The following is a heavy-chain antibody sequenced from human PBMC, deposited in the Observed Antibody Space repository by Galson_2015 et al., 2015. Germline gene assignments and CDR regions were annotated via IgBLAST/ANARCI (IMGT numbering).Heavy chain of an antibody. CDR3: AKTSAAYYYDSSGPDDAFDI. D-gene: IGHD3-22*01. J-gene: IGHJ3*02. CDR2: ISGGGGST. CDR1: GFTFSSYA. V-gene: IGHV3-23*01. Sequence: SLRLSCAASGFTFSSYAMSWVRQAPRKGLEWVSAISGGGGSTYYADSVKGRFTISRDNSKNTLYLQMNSLRAEDTAVYYCAKTSAAYYYDSSGPDDAFDIWGQGTMVTVSS.